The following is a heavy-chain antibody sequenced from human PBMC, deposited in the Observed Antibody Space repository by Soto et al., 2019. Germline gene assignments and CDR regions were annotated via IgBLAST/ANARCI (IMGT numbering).Heavy chain of an antibody. Sequence: PSETLSLTCTVSGGSISSYYWSWIRQPPGKGLEWIGFIYYRVSTNYNPSLKSRVTISVDTSKNQFSLKLSSVTAADTAVYYCARERSSSAALDYWGQGTLVTVSS. CDR2: IYYRVST. V-gene: IGHV4-59*01. CDR3: ARERSSSAALDY. D-gene: IGHD6-13*01. J-gene: IGHJ4*02. CDR1: GGSISSYY.